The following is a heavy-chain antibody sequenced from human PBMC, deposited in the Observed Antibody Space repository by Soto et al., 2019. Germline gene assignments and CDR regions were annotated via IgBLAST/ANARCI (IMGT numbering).Heavy chain of an antibody. CDR2: IDSDGSST. D-gene: IGHD1-1*01. CDR1: GFTFSSYW. CDR3: ARDYPGNGIDY. J-gene: IGHJ4*02. Sequence: EVQLVESGGGLVQPGGSLRLSCAASGFTFSSYWMHWARQAPGKGLVWVSHIDSDGSSTTYADSVKGRFTISRDNAKNTLYLQMNSLRAEDTAVYYCARDYPGNGIDYWGQGTLVTVSS. V-gene: IGHV3-74*01.